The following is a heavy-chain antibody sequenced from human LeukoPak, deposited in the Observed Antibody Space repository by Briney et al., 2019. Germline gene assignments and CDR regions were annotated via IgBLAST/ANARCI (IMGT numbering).Heavy chain of an antibody. Sequence: GGSLRLSCAASGFTFSSYGMHWVRQAPGKGLEWVAVISYDGSNKYYADSVKGRFTISRDNSKNTLYLQMNSLRAEDTAVYYCAKGYGGYSSSWGNWYFDLWGRGTLVTVSS. CDR2: ISYDGSNK. CDR3: AKGYGGYSSSWGNWYFDL. V-gene: IGHV3-30*18. CDR1: GFTFSSYG. J-gene: IGHJ2*01. D-gene: IGHD6-13*01.